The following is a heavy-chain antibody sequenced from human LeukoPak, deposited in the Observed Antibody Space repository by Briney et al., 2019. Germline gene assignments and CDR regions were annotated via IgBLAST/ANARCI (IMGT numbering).Heavy chain of an antibody. J-gene: IGHJ5*01. CDR2: IGTYGGDT. CDR3: PRDLWNFYDDSGYNRDLDS. D-gene: IGHD3-22*01. CDR1: TSR. Sequence: ASVKVSCKATSRISWVRQAPGQGLEWMGWIGTYGGDTYYAQKFQGRITVTTDTSTSTVYMELRNLRSDDTAVYYCPRDLWNFYDDSGYNRDLDSWGQGTLVTVSS. V-gene: IGHV1-18*01.